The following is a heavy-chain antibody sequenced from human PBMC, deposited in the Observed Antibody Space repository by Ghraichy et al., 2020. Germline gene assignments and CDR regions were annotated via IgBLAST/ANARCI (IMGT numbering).Heavy chain of an antibody. CDR1: GFTFNTYA. D-gene: IGHD6-19*01. CDR3: AKVMGEGQWLAYFDV. J-gene: IGHJ4*02. CDR2: ISGSGGST. V-gene: IGHV3-23*01. Sequence: GGSLRLSCAASGFTFNTYALTWVREAPGKGLEWGAGISGSGGSTYYADSVKGSFTISRDTSKNTLDMQMNRLRAEDTVLYYCAKVMGEGQWLAYFDVWGQGTLVTVSP.